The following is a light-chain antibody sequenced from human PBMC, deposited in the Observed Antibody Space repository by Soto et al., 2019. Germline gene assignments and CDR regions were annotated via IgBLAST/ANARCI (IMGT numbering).Light chain of an antibody. CDR3: QSYDSGLSTYV. CDR2: GNN. CDR1: SANIGTGYD. Sequence: QSVLTQPPSVSGAPGQRVTISCTGGSANIGTGYDVHWYQQVPGTAPKLLIYGNNNRPSGIPDRFSGSKSDTSASLAIAGLQAEDEGDYYCQSYDSGLSTYVFGTGTKVTVL. V-gene: IGLV1-40*01. J-gene: IGLJ1*01.